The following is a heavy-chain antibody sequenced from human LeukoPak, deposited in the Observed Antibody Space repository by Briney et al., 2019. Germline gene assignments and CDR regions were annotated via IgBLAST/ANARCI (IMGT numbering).Heavy chain of an antibody. V-gene: IGHV3-30*03. J-gene: IGHJ2*01. CDR1: GFTLSTYS. CDR3: ARSLIPGRWYFDL. Sequence: GGSLRLSCAASGFTLSTYSMNWVRQAPGKGLEWVAAISTDGSYKYHGDSVKGRFTISRDNPMNTLYLQMNGLRPDDTAVYYCARSLIPGRWYFDLWGRGTLVTVSS. D-gene: IGHD3-16*01. CDR2: ISTDGSYK.